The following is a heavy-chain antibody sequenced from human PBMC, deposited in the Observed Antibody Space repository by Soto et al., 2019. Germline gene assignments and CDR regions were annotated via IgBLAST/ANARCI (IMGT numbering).Heavy chain of an antibody. V-gene: IGHV3-23*01. CDR3: AKEEGYSSGCTPFDY. J-gene: IGHJ4*02. D-gene: IGHD6-19*01. CDR1: GFTFSSYA. CDR2: ISGSGVST. Sequence: EVQLLESGGGLVQPGGSLRLACAASGFTFSSYAMSWVRQAPGKGLEWVSAISGSGVSTYYADSVKGRFTISRDNSKNTLYLQMNSLRAEDTAVYYCAKEEGYSSGCTPFDYWGQGTLVTVSS.